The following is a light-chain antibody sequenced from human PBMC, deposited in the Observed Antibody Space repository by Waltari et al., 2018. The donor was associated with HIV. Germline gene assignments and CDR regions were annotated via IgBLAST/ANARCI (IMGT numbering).Light chain of an antibody. CDR2: RNN. Sequence: QSVLTQPPSASGTPGQRVTISCPGSSFHLGSTSVSWYQQLPGTAPKLLLYRNNQRPSGVPDRFSGSKSGTSASLAISGLRSEDEADYYCAAWDDSLSGNWVFGGGTKLTVL. CDR1: SFHLGSTS. J-gene: IGLJ3*02. CDR3: AAWDDSLSGNWV. V-gene: IGLV1-47*01.